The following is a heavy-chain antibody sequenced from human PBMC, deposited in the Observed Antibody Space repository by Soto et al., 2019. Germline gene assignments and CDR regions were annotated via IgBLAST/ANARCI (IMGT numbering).Heavy chain of an antibody. V-gene: IGHV4-4*02. CDR1: GGSIIRSNC. Sequence: SETLSLTCAVSGGSIIRSNCLMVFRHAPGKVLEWIGEIYHSGSTNYNPSLKSRVTISVDKSKNQFSLKLSSVTAADTAVYYWARDGTTYYDFWSGYYSGTPPYYYYGMDVWGQGTTVTVSS. J-gene: IGHJ6*02. D-gene: IGHD3-3*01. CDR2: IYHSGST. CDR3: ARDGTTYYDFWSGYYSGTPPYYYYGMDV.